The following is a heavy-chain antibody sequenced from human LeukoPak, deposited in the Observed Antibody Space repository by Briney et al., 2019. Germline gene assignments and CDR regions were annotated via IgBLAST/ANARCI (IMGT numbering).Heavy chain of an antibody. CDR2: IYYSGSA. CDR3: ARGIEMATIIPFDY. J-gene: IGHJ4*02. Sequence: DPSETLSLTCTVSGGSISSYYWSWIRQPPGKGLEWIGYIYYSGSANYNPSLKSRVTISVDTSKNQFSLKLSSVTAADTAVYYCARGIEMATIIPFDYWGQGTLVTVSS. CDR1: GGSISSYY. V-gene: IGHV4-59*01. D-gene: IGHD5-24*01.